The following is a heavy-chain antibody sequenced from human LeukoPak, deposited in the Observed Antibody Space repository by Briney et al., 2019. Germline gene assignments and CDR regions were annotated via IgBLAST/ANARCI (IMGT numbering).Heavy chain of an antibody. J-gene: IGHJ4*02. D-gene: IGHD4-23*01. Sequence: GGSLRLSCVASGFTFSSFAMSWVRQAPGKGLEWVSAISQSSTATYYGDSVKGRSSISRDDSKNTVYLQMNSLRAEDTAVYYCARATTVVTFDYWGQGTLVTVSS. V-gene: IGHV3-23*01. CDR3: ARATTVVTFDY. CDR2: ISQSSTAT. CDR1: GFTFSSFA.